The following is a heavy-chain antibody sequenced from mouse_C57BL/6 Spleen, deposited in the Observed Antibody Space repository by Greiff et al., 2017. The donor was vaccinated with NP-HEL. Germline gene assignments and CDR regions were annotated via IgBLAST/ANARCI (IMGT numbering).Heavy chain of an antibody. CDR2: IYPGDGDT. V-gene: IGHV1-82*01. Sequence: QVQLQQSGPELVKPGASVTISCKASGYAFSSSWMNWVKQRPGKGLEWIGRIYPGDGDTNYNGKFKGKATLTADKSSSTAYMQLSSLTSEDSAVYFCSYYYGSSYWYFDVWGTGTTVTVSS. D-gene: IGHD1-1*01. CDR3: SYYYGSSYWYFDV. J-gene: IGHJ1*03. CDR1: GYAFSSSW.